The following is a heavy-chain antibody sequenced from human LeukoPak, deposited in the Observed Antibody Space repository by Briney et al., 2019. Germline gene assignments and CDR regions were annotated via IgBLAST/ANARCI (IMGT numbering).Heavy chain of an antibody. J-gene: IGHJ4*02. CDR2: INPSGGST. Sequence: ASVKVSCKASGYTFTSYDINWVRQATGQGLEWMGIINPSGGSTSYAQKFQGRVTMTRDTSTSTVYMELSSLRSEDTAVYYCARVQAAAGTGFDYWGQGALVTVSS. V-gene: IGHV1-46*01. CDR1: GYTFTSYD. D-gene: IGHD6-13*01. CDR3: ARVQAAAGTGFDY.